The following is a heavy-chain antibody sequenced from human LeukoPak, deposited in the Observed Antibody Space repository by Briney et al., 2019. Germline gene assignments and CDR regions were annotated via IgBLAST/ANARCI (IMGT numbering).Heavy chain of an antibody. Sequence: PGGSLRLSCAASGFIFNDYYMSWIRQAPGKGLEWLSYISRTGNTIYYRDSVKGRFTISRDNANNLLYLQMDNLRAEDTAVYYCARDLGSSTVTTAFDYWGQGTLVTVSS. CDR3: ARDLGSSTVTTAFDY. J-gene: IGHJ4*02. CDR1: GFIFNDYY. D-gene: IGHD4-17*01. V-gene: IGHV3-11*01. CDR2: ISRTGNTI.